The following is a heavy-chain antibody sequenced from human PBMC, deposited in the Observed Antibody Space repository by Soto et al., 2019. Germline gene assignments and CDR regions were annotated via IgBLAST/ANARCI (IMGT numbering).Heavy chain of an antibody. J-gene: IGHJ4*02. CDR3: AKDSDYSNGYFDY. Sequence: EVQLVESGGGLVQPGRSLRLSRAASGFTFDDYAMHWVRQAPGKGLEWVSGISWNSGSIGYADSVKGRFTISRDNAKNSLYLQMNSLRAEDTALYYCAKDSDYSNGYFDYWGQGTLVTVSS. CDR1: GFTFDDYA. D-gene: IGHD4-4*01. CDR2: ISWNSGSI. V-gene: IGHV3-9*01.